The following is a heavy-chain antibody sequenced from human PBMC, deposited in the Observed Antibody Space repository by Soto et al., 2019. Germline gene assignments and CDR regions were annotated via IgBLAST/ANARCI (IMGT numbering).Heavy chain of an antibody. J-gene: IGHJ4*02. CDR3: ARVPKNYYDSSGYYSSFDY. D-gene: IGHD3-22*01. CDR2: IYYSGST. Sequence: PSETLSLTCTVSGGSISSGGYYWSWIRQHPGKGLEWIGYIYYSGSTYYNPSLKSRVTISVDTSKNQFSLKLSSVTAADTAVYYCARVPKNYYDSSGYYSSFDYWGQGTLVTVSS. CDR1: GGSISSGGYY. V-gene: IGHV4-31*03.